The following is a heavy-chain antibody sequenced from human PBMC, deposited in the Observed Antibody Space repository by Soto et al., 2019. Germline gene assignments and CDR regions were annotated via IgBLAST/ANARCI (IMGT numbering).Heavy chain of an antibody. CDR2: IIPLFGTI. J-gene: IGHJ5*02. D-gene: IGHD3-22*01. CDR1: GVTFSSYA. Sequence: QVQLVQSGAEVRKPGSSVKVSCKASGVTFSSYAISWVRQAPGHGLEWLGKIIPLFGTINYAQKFQGSVTITADESTSTAYMELSSLRSEDTAVYYCAIDLVTSTLVRKGYCETWGQGTLVTVSS. V-gene: IGHV1-69*18. CDR3: AIDLVTSTLVRKGYCET.